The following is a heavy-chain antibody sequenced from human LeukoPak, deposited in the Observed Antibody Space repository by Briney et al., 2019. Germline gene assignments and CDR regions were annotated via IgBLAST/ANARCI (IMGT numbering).Heavy chain of an antibody. V-gene: IGHV3-11*01. CDR1: GFTFSDYY. CDR2: ISSSGSTI. CDR3: ARESSRGNYFDY. J-gene: IGHJ4*02. Sequence: PGGSLRLSCAASGFTFSDYYMSRIRQAPGKGLEWVSYISSSGSTIYYAASVKGRFTISRDNAKNSLYLQMNSLRAEDTAVYYCARESSRGNYFDYWGQGTLVTVSS.